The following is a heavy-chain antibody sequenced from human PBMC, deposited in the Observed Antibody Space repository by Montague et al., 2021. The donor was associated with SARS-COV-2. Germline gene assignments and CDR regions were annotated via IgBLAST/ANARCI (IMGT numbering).Heavy chain of an antibody. CDR2: IHHGGST. Sequence: SETLSLTCAVHGGSFSTYSWNWIRQPPGKGLEWIGEIHHGGSTNYNPSLKSRVTISADTSKNQSSLKLTSLAAADTAVYYCARLGDGVVPSPILGVGPYYSYYYMDVWGKGTTVTVSS. V-gene: IGHV4-34*01. CDR1: GGSFSTYS. CDR3: ARLGDGVVPSPILGVGPYYSYYYMDV. J-gene: IGHJ6*03. D-gene: IGHD3-10*01.